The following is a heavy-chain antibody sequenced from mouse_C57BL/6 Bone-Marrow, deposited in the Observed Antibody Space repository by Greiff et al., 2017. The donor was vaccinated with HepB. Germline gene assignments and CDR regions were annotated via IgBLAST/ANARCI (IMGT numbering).Heavy chain of an antibody. J-gene: IGHJ3*01. V-gene: IGHV1-69*01. D-gene: IGHD2-10*02. Sequence: QVHVKQPGAELVMPGASVKLSCKASGYTFTSYWMHWVKQRPGQGLEWIGEIDPSDSYTNYNQKFKGKSTLTVDKSSSTAYMQLSSLTSEDSAVYYCAVWYPFAYWGQGTLVTVSA. CDR3: AVWYPFAY. CDR2: IDPSDSYT. CDR1: GYTFTSYW.